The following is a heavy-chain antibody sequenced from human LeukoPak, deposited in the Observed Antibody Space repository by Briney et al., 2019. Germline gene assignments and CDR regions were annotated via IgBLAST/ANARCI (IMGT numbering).Heavy chain of an antibody. CDR3: ATDYGARTDNGAFDI. CDR1: GYTLTELS. CDR2: FDPEDGET. V-gene: IGHV1-24*01. J-gene: IGHJ3*02. D-gene: IGHD1-26*01. Sequence: GASVKVSCKVSGYTLTELSMHWVRQAPGKGLEWMGGFDPEDGETIYAQKFQGRVTMTEDTSTDTAYMELSSLRSEDTAVYYCATDYGARTDNGAFDIWGQGTMVTVSS.